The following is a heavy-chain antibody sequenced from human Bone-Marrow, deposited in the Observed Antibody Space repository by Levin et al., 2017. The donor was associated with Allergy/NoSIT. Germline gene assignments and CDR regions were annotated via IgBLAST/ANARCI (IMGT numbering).Heavy chain of an antibody. CDR2: IYWDDYE. CDR3: AHNRVNTFDY. CDR1: GFSLSTGGVA. Sequence: SGPTLVKPTQTLTLTCTFSGFSLSTGGVAVGWIRQPPGKALEWLALIYWDDYEGYSPAMKSRLTITKDTSRNQVVLTMTNMDPVDTGTYYCAHNRVNTFDYWGQGTLVTVSS. V-gene: IGHV2-5*02. J-gene: IGHJ4*02. D-gene: IGHD4-17*01.